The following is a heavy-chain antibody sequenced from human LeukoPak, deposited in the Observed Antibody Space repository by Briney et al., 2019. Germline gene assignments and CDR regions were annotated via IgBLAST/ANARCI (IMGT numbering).Heavy chain of an antibody. CDR2: IYYSGST. Sequence: SETLSLTCTVCGGSISSSSYYWGWIRQPPGKGLEWIGSIYYSGSTYYNPSLKSRVTISVDTSKNQFSLKLSSVTAADTAVYYCASRYYDFWSGSFNMDVWGKGTTVTVSS. V-gene: IGHV4-39*01. J-gene: IGHJ6*03. CDR1: GGSISSSSYY. CDR3: ASRYYDFWSGSFNMDV. D-gene: IGHD3-3*01.